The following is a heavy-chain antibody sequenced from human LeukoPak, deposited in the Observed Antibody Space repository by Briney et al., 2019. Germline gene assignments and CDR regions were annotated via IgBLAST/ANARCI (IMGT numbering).Heavy chain of an antibody. CDR3: ARVSGQAAAGVYWFDP. Sequence: GGSLRLSCAASGFTFSSYWMRWVRQAPGKGLVWVSRINSAGSTTAYADSVKGRFTISRDNAKNTLYLQMNSLRAEDTAVYYCARVSGQAAAGVYWFDPWGQGTLVTVSS. V-gene: IGHV3-74*01. CDR2: INSAGSTT. D-gene: IGHD6-13*01. J-gene: IGHJ5*02. CDR1: GFTFSSYW.